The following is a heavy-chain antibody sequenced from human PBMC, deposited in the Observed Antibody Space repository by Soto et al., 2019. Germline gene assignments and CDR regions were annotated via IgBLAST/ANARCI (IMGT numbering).Heavy chain of an antibody. J-gene: IGHJ5*02. CDR1: GGTFSSYA. D-gene: IGHD3-3*01. Sequence: SVKVSCTASGGTFSSYAISWVLQAPVQGLEWMGGIIPIFGTANYAQKFQGRVTITADESTSTAYMELSSLRSEDTAVYYCARDAQITIFGVDYVINWFDPWGQGTLVTVS. CDR2: IIPIFGTA. CDR3: ARDAQITIFGVDYVINWFDP. V-gene: IGHV1-69*13.